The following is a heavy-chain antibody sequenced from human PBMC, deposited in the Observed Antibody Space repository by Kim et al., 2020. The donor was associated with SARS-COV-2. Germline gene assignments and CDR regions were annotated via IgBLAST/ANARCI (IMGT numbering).Heavy chain of an antibody. CDR3: ARDEWRSSGRFDY. Sequence: YAQKLQGRVTMTTDTSTSTAYMELRSLRSDDTAVYYCARDEWRSSGRFDYWGQGTLVTVSS. V-gene: IGHV1-18*01. D-gene: IGHD6-19*01. J-gene: IGHJ4*02.